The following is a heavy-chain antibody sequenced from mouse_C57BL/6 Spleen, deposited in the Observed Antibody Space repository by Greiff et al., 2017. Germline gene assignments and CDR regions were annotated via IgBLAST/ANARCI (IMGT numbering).Heavy chain of an antibody. CDR3: ARSNYCESTYFDY. J-gene: IGHJ2*01. CDR2: IDPEDGET. V-gene: IGHV14-2*01. CDR1: GFNIKDYY. Sequence: EVQLKQSGAELVKPGASVKLSCTASGFNIKDYYMHWVKQRTEQGLEWIGRIDPEDGETKYAPKFQGKATLTADTSSNTAYLQLSSLTSEDTAVYYCARSNYCESTYFDYWGQGTTLTVSS. D-gene: IGHD1-1*01.